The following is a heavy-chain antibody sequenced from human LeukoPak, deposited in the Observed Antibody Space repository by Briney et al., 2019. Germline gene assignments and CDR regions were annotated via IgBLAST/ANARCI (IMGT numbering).Heavy chain of an antibody. Sequence: PGGSLRLSCAASGFTFSTYAMSWVRQAPGRGLEWVSDISGSGSSTYYVDSVKGRFTISRDNSKNTLYLQMNSLRAEDTAVYYCARVFGYGMDVWGQGTTVTVSS. CDR2: ISGSGSST. CDR3: ARVFGYGMDV. V-gene: IGHV3-23*01. J-gene: IGHJ6*02. D-gene: IGHD3-22*01. CDR1: GFTFSTYA.